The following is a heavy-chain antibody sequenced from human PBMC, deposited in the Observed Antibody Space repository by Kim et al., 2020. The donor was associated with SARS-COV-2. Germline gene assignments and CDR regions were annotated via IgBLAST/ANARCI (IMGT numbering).Heavy chain of an antibody. CDR1: GFTFSSYA. CDR2: ISGSGGST. V-gene: IGHV3-23*01. D-gene: IGHD3-22*01. Sequence: GGSLRLSCAASGFTFSSYAMSWVRQAPGKGLEWVSVISGSGGSTYYADSVKGRFTISRDNSKNTLYLHMNSLRAEDTAVYYCAKGKGYDSSGYWDYWGQGTLVTVSS. CDR3: AKGKGYDSSGYWDY. J-gene: IGHJ4*02.